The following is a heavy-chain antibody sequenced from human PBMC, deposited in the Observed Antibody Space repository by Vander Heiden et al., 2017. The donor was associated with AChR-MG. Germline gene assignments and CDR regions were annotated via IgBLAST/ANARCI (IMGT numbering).Heavy chain of an antibody. Sequence: DVHLVESGGGLVKPGGSLRLPRAVSGFPYKDAWMNWVRQAPGKGLEWIGRIKSNSDGRITDHAAPVKGRFTISRDDSKNTLYLQMDSLKTEDTGVYYCTTLSLWNYVLETWGQGSLVTVSS. CDR1: GFPYKDAW. D-gene: IGHD1-7*01. J-gene: IGHJ5*02. V-gene: IGHV3-15*01. CDR3: TTLSLWNYVLET. CDR2: IKSNSDGRIT.